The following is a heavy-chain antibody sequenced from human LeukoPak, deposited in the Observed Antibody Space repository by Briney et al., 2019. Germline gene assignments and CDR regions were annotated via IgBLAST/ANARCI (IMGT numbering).Heavy chain of an antibody. D-gene: IGHD2-15*01. J-gene: IGHJ5*02. Sequence: ASVKVSCKASGYTFTGYYIYWVRQAPGQGLEWMGWINPNSSGTNYAQKFQGRVTLTRDTSISTAYMELSRLTSDDTAVYYCARDDPRTYCSGGSCYSTYNWFDPWGQGTLVTVSS. CDR2: INPNSSGT. CDR3: ARDDPRTYCSGGSCYSTYNWFDP. CDR1: GYTFTGYY. V-gene: IGHV1-2*02.